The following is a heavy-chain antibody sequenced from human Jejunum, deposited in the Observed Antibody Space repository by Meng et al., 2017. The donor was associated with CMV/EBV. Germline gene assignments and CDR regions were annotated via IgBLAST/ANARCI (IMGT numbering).Heavy chain of an antibody. CDR2: INYSGRT. V-gene: IGHV4-59*01. Sequence: TGSGGSMSSYDWSWIRQPPGKELEWIGYINYSGRTNYNPSLKSRVTISVDTSKNQLSLNLRSVTAADTAVYYCAREWSTWQPFDFWGQGALVTVSS. D-gene: IGHD2-15*01. J-gene: IGHJ4*02. CDR1: GGSMSSYD. CDR3: AREWSTWQPFDF.